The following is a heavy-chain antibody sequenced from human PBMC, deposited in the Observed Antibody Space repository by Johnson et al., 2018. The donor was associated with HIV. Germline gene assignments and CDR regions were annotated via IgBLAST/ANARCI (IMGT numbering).Heavy chain of an antibody. CDR1: GFTFSTYW. J-gene: IGHJ3*01. CDR3: ARGGFTMIVVAY. Sequence: VQLVESGGGLVQPGGSLRLSCAASGFTFSTYWMSWVRQVPGKGLEWVANIKQDGSEKYYVDSVKGRFTISRDNAKNSLFLQMNSLRAEDTAVYYCARGGFTMIVVAYWGQGTMVTVSS. V-gene: IGHV3-7*02. D-gene: IGHD3-22*01. CDR2: IKQDGSEK.